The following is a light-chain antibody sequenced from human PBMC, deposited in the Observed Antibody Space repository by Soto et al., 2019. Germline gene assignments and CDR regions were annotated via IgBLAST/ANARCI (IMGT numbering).Light chain of an antibody. CDR2: GAS. J-gene: IGKJ1*01. CDR1: ESVYSSY. Sequence: ILLTQSPGTLSLSPGARATLSCRASESVYSSYLAWYQQKPGQAPRLLFYGASSRATGIPDRFSGSGSGTDFTLTISRLEPEDFALYYCQQYAKSPWTFGQGTKVEIK. V-gene: IGKV3-20*01. CDR3: QQYAKSPWT.